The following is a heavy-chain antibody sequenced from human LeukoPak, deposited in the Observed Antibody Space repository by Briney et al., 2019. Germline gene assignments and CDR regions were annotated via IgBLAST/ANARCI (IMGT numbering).Heavy chain of an antibody. CDR2: ISWNSGSI. Sequence: PGGSLRLSCAASGFTFDDYAMHWVRQAPGKGLEWVSGISWNSGSIGYADSVKGRFTISRDNAKNSLYLQMNSLRAEDTALYHCAKDIVGATLYYFDYWGQGTLVTVSS. J-gene: IGHJ4*02. D-gene: IGHD1-26*01. CDR3: AKDIVGATLYYFDY. V-gene: IGHV3-9*01. CDR1: GFTFDDYA.